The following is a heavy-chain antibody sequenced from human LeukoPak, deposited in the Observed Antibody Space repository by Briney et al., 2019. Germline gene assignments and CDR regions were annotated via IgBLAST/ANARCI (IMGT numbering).Heavy chain of an antibody. CDR1: GGSISSYC. CDR3: ARGEAAAGNDY. Sequence: SETLSLTCTVSGGSISSYCWSWIRQPAGKGLEWIGSIYHSGSTYYNPSLKSRVTISVDTSKNQFSLKLSSVTAADTAVYYCARGEAAAGNDYWGQGTLVTVSS. J-gene: IGHJ4*02. V-gene: IGHV4-4*07. CDR2: IYHSGST. D-gene: IGHD6-13*01.